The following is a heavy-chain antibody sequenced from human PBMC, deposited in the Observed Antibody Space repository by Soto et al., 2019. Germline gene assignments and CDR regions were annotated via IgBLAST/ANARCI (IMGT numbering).Heavy chain of an antibody. Sequence: GGSLRPSCAAPGFTFSSYAMSWVRQAPGKGLEWVSDISGSGGSTYYADSVKGRFTISRDNSKNTLYLKMNSLRAEDTAVYYCATPRQWLVVDSWGQGTLVTVSS. D-gene: IGHD6-19*01. CDR3: ATPRQWLVVDS. CDR1: GFTFSSYA. V-gene: IGHV3-23*01. CDR2: ISGSGGST. J-gene: IGHJ4*02.